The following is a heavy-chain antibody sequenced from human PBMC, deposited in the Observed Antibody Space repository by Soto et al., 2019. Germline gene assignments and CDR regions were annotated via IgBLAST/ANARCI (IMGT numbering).Heavy chain of an antibody. CDR3: AKTATYVDGYDNTGYSSEDY. Sequence: VQLVESGGGVVLPGRSVRLSCEVSGFTSSDFGLDWVRQAPGKGLEWVAIISHDGSKRFYADSVKGRFTISRDNSKNTLYLQMSSLRPEDTALYYCAKTATYVDGYDNTGYSSEDYWGHGTLVTVSS. J-gene: IGHJ4*01. CDR1: GFTSSDFG. V-gene: IGHV3-30*18. D-gene: IGHD3-22*01. CDR2: ISHDGSKR.